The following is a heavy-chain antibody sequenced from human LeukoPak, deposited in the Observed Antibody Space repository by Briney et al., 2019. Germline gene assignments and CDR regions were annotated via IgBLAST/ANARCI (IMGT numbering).Heavy chain of an antibody. J-gene: IGHJ4*02. D-gene: IGHD6-19*01. CDR1: GFTFSSYG. CDR3: ARARFIAVPFDY. Sequence: GGSLRLSCAASGFTFSSYGMHWVRQAPGKGLEWAAVIWYDGSNKYYADSVKGRFTISRDNSKNTLYLQMNSPRAEDTAVYYCARARFIAVPFDYWGQGTLVTVSS. CDR2: IWYDGSNK. V-gene: IGHV3-33*01.